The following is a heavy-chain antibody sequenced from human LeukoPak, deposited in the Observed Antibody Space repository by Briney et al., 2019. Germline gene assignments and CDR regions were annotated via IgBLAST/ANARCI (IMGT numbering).Heavy chain of an antibody. CDR2: ISSSSSYT. D-gene: IGHD4-17*01. J-gene: IGHJ4*02. Sequence: PGGSLRLSCAVSGFTFSDYYMSWIRQAPGKGLEWVSYISSSSSYTNYADSVKGRFTISRDNAKNSLYLQMNSLRAEDTAVYYCARGDYGDYESEVSWGQGTLVTVSS. CDR3: ARGDYGDYESEVS. V-gene: IGHV3-11*06. CDR1: GFTFSDYY.